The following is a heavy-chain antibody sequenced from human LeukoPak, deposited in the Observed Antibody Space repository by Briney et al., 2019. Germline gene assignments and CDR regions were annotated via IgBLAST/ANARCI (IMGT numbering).Heavy chain of an antibody. D-gene: IGHD2-2*01. CDR2: ISNNGGDT. CDR1: GFTFSSYA. J-gene: IGHJ4*02. Sequence: GGSLRLSCAASGFTFSSYAMSWVRQAPGKGLEWVSAISNNGGDTYYADSVKGRFTISRDNSKNTLYLQMNSLRAEDTAVYYCARWYCSSNTCYYDYWGQGTLVTVSS. CDR3: ARWYCSSNTCYYDY. V-gene: IGHV3-23*01.